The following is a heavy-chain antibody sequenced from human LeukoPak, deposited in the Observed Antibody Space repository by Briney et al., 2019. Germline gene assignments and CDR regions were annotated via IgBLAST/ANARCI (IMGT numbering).Heavy chain of an antibody. CDR2: INPSGGST. D-gene: IGHD6-6*01. J-gene: IGHJ3*02. V-gene: IGHV1-46*01. CDR3: ARDRETSSSTLDAFDI. CDR1: GYTFTSYY. Sequence: ASVKVSCKASGYTFTSYYMHWVRQAPGQGLEWVGIINPSGGSTSYAQKFQGRVTMTRDTSTSTVYMELSSLRSEDTAVYYCARDRETSSSTLDAFDIWGQGTMVTVSS.